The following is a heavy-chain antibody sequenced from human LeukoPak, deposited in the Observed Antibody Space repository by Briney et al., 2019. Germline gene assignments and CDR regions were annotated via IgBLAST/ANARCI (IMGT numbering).Heavy chain of an antibody. Sequence: ASVKVSCKASGYTFTSYYMHWVRQAPGQGLEWMGGIIPIFGTANYAQKFQGRVTITADESTSTAYMELSSLRSEDTAVYYCASSSSELFNNWFDPWGQGTLVTVSS. V-gene: IGHV1-69*13. CDR2: IIPIFGTA. CDR1: GYTFTSYY. CDR3: ASSSSELFNNWFDP. J-gene: IGHJ5*02. D-gene: IGHD2-21*01.